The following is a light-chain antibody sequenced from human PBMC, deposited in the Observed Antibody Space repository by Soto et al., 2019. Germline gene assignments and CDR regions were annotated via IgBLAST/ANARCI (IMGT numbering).Light chain of an antibody. V-gene: IGLV2-14*03. Sequence: QSALTQPAAVSGSPGQSITISCTGTSSDVGAYTFVSWYQQHPDKVPKLMIFDVSRRPSGVSDRFSGSKSGNTASLTISGLQPEDEADYYCSSYTSSSTHVFGSGTKLTVL. CDR2: DVS. J-gene: IGLJ1*01. CDR1: SSDVGAYTF. CDR3: SSYTSSSTHV.